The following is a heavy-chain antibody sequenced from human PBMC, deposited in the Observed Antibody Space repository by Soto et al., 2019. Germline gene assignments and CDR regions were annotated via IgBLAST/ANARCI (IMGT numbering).Heavy chain of an antibody. CDR1: GFTFSSYE. D-gene: IGHD3-3*01. CDR3: ASDLLHYDFWSGYSAYFYYGMDV. V-gene: IGHV3-48*03. CDR2: ISDSGGTV. J-gene: IGHJ6*02. Sequence: GGSLRLSCAASGFTFSSYEMNWVRQAPGQGLEWVSYISDSGGTVYYADSVKGRFTVSRDNAQNSVYLQMNSLRTEDTAVYYCASDLLHYDFWSGYSAYFYYGMDVWGPGTTVTV.